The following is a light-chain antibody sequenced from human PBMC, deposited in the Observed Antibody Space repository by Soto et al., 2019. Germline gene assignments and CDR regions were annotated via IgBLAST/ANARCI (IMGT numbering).Light chain of an antibody. J-gene: IGKJ2*01. CDR2: WAS. CDR1: QSVLYSSNNKNY. V-gene: IGKV4-1*01. CDR3: QQYYGTLYT. Sequence: DIVMTQSPDSLAVSLGERATINCKSSQSVLYSSNNKNYLAWYQQKPGQPPKLLIYWASTRESGVPDRFSGSASGTDFTLTISSLQAEDVAVYYCQQYYGTLYTFGQGTKLEIK.